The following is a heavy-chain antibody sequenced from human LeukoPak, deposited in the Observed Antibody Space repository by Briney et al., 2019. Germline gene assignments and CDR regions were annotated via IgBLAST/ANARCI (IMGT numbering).Heavy chain of an antibody. J-gene: IGHJ4*02. CDR3: TTVDYYDSSAPIR. V-gene: IGHV3-15*07. D-gene: IGHD3-22*01. CDR2: IKSKTDGGTT. Sequence: GGSLRLSCAASVFTFSNAWMNWVRQAPGKGLEWVVRIKSKTDGGTTDYAAPVKGRFTISRDDSKNTLYLQMNSLKTEDTAVYYCTTVDYYDSSAPIRWGQGTLVTVSS. CDR1: VFTFSNAW.